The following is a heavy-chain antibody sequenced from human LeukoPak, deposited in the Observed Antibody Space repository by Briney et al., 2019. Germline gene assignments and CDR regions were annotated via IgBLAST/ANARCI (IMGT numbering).Heavy chain of an antibody. D-gene: IGHD3-10*01. V-gene: IGHV4-39*01. J-gene: IGHJ3*02. CDR1: GFTFSNYK. CDR2: FYYSGST. Sequence: PGGSLRLSCAASGFTFSNYKMNWVRQPPGKGLEWIGSFYYSGSTYYNPSLKSRVTISVDTFKNQFSLRLMSVTAADTAVYFCARRAYGSGIDSFDIWGRGTMVTVSS. CDR3: ARRAYGSGIDSFDI.